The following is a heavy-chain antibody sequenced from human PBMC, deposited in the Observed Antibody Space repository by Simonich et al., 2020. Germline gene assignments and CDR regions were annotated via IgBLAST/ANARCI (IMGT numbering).Heavy chain of an antibody. CDR2: ITYDGSNK. CDR1: GFTFSSYA. CDR3: ARDGERYCGGDCYSYFDY. Sequence: QVQLVESGGGVVQPGRSLRLSCAASGFTFSSYAMHWVRQAPGKGLEWVAVITYDGSNKYYAESGKGRFTISRDNSKNTLYLQMNSLRAEDTAVYYCARDGERYCGGDCYSYFDYWGQGTLVTVSS. D-gene: IGHD2-21*02. V-gene: IGHV3-30*07. J-gene: IGHJ4*02.